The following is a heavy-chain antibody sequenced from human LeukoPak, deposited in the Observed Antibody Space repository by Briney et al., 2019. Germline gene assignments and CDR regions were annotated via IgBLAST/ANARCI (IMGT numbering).Heavy chain of an antibody. V-gene: IGHV3-21*01. D-gene: IGHD3-10*01. Sequence: GGSLRLSCAASGFTFSGYSMSWVRQAPGKGLEWVPSISTTSSYIYYADSVKGRFTISRDNAKNSLWLQMDSLRAEDTAVYYCARGSLLWFGELPFDPWGQGTLVTVSS. CDR3: ARGSLLWFGELPFDP. CDR2: ISTTSSYI. J-gene: IGHJ5*02. CDR1: GFTFSGYS.